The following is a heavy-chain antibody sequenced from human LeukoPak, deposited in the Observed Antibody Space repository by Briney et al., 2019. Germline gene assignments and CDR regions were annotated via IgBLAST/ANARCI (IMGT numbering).Heavy chain of an antibody. CDR3: AREFWVIAAISYFDY. CDR2: IYYSGST. J-gene: IGHJ4*02. V-gene: IGHV4-39*07. CDR1: GGSISSSSYY. D-gene: IGHD6-13*01. Sequence: SETLSLTCTVSGGSISSSSYYWGWIRQPPGKGLEWIGSIYYSGSTYYNPSLKSRVTISVDTSKNQFSLKLSSVTAADTAVYYCAREFWVIAAISYFDYWGQGTLVTVSS.